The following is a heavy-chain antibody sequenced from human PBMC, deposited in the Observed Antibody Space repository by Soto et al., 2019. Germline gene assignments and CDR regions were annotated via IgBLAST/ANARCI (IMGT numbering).Heavy chain of an antibody. D-gene: IGHD6-6*01. Sequence: GGSLRLSCAASGFTFSSYGMHWVRQAPGKGLEWVAVISYDGSNKYYADSVKGRFTISRDNSKNTLYLQMNSLRAEDTAVYYCAKERDEYEGLNDYWGQGTLVTVSS. V-gene: IGHV3-30*18. CDR1: GFTFSSYG. J-gene: IGHJ4*02. CDR3: AKERDEYEGLNDY. CDR2: ISYDGSNK.